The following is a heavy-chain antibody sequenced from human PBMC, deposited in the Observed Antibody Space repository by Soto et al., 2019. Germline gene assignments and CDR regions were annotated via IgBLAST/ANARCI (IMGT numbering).Heavy chain of an antibody. CDR3: ARLRRDIVVVAALYLDH. D-gene: IGHD2-2*01. V-gene: IGHV4-31*03. J-gene: IGHJ4*02. CDR2: IYHSGST. CDR1: GDSISSGGYY. Sequence: SETLSLTCTVSGDSISSGGYYWSWIRQHPGKGLEYIGYIYHSGSTYYNPSLKSRVTMSVDTSKNQFSLKLTSVTAADTAVYYCARLRRDIVVVAALYLDHWGQGTLVTVSS.